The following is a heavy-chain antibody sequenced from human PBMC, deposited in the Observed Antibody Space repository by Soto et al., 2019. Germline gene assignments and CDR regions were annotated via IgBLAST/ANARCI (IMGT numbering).Heavy chain of an antibody. CDR3: ARTYYYDSSGHYRGPYYFDY. V-gene: IGHV1-69*06. J-gene: IGHJ4*02. CDR2: IIPIFGTA. D-gene: IGHD3-22*01. CDR1: GGTFSSYA. Sequence: SVKVSCKASGGTFSSYAISWVRQAPGQGLEWMGGIIPIFGTANYAQKFQGRVTITADKSTSTAYMELSSLRSEDTAVYYCARTYYYDSSGHYRGPYYFDYWGQGTLVTVSS.